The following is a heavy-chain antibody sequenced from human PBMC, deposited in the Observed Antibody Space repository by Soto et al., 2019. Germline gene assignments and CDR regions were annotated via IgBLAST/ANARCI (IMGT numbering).Heavy chain of an antibody. Sequence: PGGSLRLSCAASGFTFSDHYMDWVRQAPGKGLEWVGRTRNKANSYTTEYAASVKGRFTISRDDSKNSLYLQMNSLKTEDTAVYYCARDIVVAYGMDVWGQGTTVTVSS. CDR3: ARDIVVAYGMDV. D-gene: IGHD2-15*01. J-gene: IGHJ6*02. CDR2: TRNKANSYTT. V-gene: IGHV3-72*01. CDR1: GFTFSDHY.